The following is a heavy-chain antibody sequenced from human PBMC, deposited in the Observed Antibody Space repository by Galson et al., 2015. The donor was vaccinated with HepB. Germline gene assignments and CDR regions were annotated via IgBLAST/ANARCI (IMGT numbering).Heavy chain of an antibody. Sequence: SLRLSCAASGFTFSDAWMNWVRQAPGKGLEWVGRIQSKTDGGTTDYAAPVKGRFTISRDDSRNTLFLQMNSLKTEDTAVYHCTTEPGFYWYFDLWGRGTLVTVSS. V-gene: IGHV3-15*01. CDR1: GFTFSDAW. J-gene: IGHJ2*01. CDR3: TTEPGFYWYFDL. D-gene: IGHD2-15*01. CDR2: IQSKTDGGTT.